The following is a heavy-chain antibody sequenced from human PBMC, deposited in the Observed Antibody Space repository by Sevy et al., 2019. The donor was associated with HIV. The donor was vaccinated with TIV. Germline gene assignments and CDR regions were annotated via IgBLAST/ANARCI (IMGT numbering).Heavy chain of an antibody. D-gene: IGHD3-22*01. Sequence: GGSLRLSCAASGFTFSDYWMNWVRQAPGKGLEWVANIKQDGSEKYYLDSVKGRFTISRENAKNSLYLQMNSLRVADTAAYFCAKLGFYYDSSAYDYFDYWGQGTLVTVSS. CDR2: IKQDGSEK. J-gene: IGHJ4*02. V-gene: IGHV3-7*01. CDR1: GFTFSDYW. CDR3: AKLGFYYDSSAYDYFDY.